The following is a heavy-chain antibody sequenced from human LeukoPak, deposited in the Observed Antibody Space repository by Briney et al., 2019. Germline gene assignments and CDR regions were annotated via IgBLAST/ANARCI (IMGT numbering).Heavy chain of an antibody. Sequence: SETLSLTCAVYGGSFGSYYWNWIRQSPVYGLEWIGEITFEGNTKYNPSLESRLIISVDTSKKQVSLKLSSVTAADTAVYYCARSAPRFLLKEVRTVPRPYSMDVWGKGTTVTVSS. CDR2: ITFEGNT. V-gene: IGHV4-34*01. D-gene: IGHD3-10*01. CDR3: ARSAPRFLLKEVRTVPRPYSMDV. CDR1: GGSFGSYY. J-gene: IGHJ6*03.